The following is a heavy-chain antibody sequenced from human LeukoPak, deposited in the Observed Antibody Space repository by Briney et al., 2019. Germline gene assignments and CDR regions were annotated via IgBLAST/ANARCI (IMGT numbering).Heavy chain of an antibody. CDR1: GYTFTGYY. V-gene: IGHV1-18*04. Sequence: ASVKVSCKASGYTFTGYYMHWVRQAPGQGLEWMGWISAYNGNTNYAQKLQGRVTMTTDTSTSTAYMELRSLRSDDTAVYYCARDLSVSDFDYWGQGTLVTVSS. J-gene: IGHJ4*02. D-gene: IGHD3-16*01. CDR2: ISAYNGNT. CDR3: ARDLSVSDFDY.